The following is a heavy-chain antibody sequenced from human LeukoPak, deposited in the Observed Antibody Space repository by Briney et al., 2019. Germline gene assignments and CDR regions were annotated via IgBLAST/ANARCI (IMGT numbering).Heavy chain of an antibody. CDR2: FDPEDGET. Sequence: ASVKVSCKVSGYTLTELSMHWVRQAPGKGLEWVGGFDPEDGETICAQKFQGRVTMTEDTSTDTAYMELSSLRSEDTAVYYCATARFTMVRGDEFDYWGQGTLVTVSS. CDR1: GYTLTELS. CDR3: ATARFTMVRGDEFDY. V-gene: IGHV1-24*01. J-gene: IGHJ4*02. D-gene: IGHD3-10*01.